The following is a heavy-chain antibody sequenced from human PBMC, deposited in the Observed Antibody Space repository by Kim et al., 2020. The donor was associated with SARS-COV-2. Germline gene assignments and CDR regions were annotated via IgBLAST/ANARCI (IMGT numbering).Heavy chain of an antibody. CDR3: AGHGWGQPPDCYFDL. CDR1: GGSISSYY. D-gene: IGHD1-26*01. Sequence: SETLSLTCTVSGGSISSYYWSWIRQPPGKGLEWIGYIYYSGSTNYNPSLKSRVTISVDTSKNQFSLKLSSVTAADTAVYYCAGHGWGQPPDCYFDLWGRGTLVTVSS. CDR2: IYYSGST. J-gene: IGHJ2*01. V-gene: IGHV4-59*08.